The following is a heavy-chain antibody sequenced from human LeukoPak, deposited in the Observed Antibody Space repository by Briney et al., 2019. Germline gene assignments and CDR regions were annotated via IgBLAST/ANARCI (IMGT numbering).Heavy chain of an antibody. CDR3: ARLYYYGSGSYDY. J-gene: IGHJ4*02. V-gene: IGHV4-34*01. D-gene: IGHD3-10*01. CDR2: INHSGST. Sequence: PSETLSLTCAVYGGSFSGYYWSWIRQPPGKGLELIGEINHSGSTNYNPSLKSRVTISVDTSNNQFSLKLSSVTAADTAVYYCARLYYYGSGSYDYWGQGTLVTVSS. CDR1: GGSFSGYY.